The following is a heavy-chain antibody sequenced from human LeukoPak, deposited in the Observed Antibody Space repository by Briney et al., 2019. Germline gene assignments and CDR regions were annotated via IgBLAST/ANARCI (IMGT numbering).Heavy chain of an antibody. CDR1: GFTFSSYA. CDR3: ARAQVRIGAFDI. Sequence: SGGSLRLSCAASGFTFSSYAMSWVRQAPGKGLEWVSAIYSGGSTYYADSVKGRFTISRDNSKNTLYLQMNSLRAEDAAVYYCARAQVRIGAFDIWGQGTMVTVSS. J-gene: IGHJ3*02. CDR2: IYSGGST. V-gene: IGHV3-53*01.